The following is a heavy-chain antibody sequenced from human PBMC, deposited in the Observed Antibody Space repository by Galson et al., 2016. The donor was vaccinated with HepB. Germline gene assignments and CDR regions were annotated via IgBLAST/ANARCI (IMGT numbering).Heavy chain of an antibody. CDR2: ITSYSGNT. V-gene: IGHV1-18*01. D-gene: IGHD1-1*01. Sequence: SVKVSCKASGYTFTSYGITWVRQAPGQGLEWMGWITSYSGNTNYAQKVQGRLTLTTDTSTTTAYMELRSLRYDDTAVYYCARREWGTYYFHYWGQGTLVTVSS. CDR1: GYTFTSYG. J-gene: IGHJ4*02. CDR3: ARREWGTYYFHY.